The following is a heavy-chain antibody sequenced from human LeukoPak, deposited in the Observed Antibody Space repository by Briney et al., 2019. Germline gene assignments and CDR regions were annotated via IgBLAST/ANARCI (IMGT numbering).Heavy chain of an antibody. Sequence: PGGSLRLSSVASGFTFSSYAMTWVRQAPGKGLEWVSVIGSGDTYYADSVKGRFTISRDNSKNTLYLQMNSLRADDTAVYYCAKKPLGDQPLDYWGQGTLVTVSS. CDR2: IGSGDT. J-gene: IGHJ4*02. V-gene: IGHV3-23*01. D-gene: IGHD3-16*01. CDR3: AKKPLGDQPLDY. CDR1: GFTFSSYA.